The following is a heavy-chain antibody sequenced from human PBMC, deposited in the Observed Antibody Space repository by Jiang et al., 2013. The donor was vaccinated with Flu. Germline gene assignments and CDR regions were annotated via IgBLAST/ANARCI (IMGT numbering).Heavy chain of an antibody. CDR1: GYIFTNYF. Sequence: SGAEVKKPGASVKVACKTSGYIFTNYFIHWVRQAPGQGLQWMGLMNTDDGTKNYAQNFQGRITMTRDTATRTAYMELTSLMSGDTATYFCARGTEDDSDATDVWGQGTLITVSP. V-gene: IGHV1-46*01. D-gene: IGHD3-3*01. CDR3: ARGTEDDSDATDV. CDR2: MNTDDGTK. J-gene: IGHJ3*01.